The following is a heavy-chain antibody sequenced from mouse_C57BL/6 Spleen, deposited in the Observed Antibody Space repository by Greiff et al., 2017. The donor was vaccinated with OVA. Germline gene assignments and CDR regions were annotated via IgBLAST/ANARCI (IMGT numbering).Heavy chain of an antibody. CDR1: GYSITSGYY. V-gene: IGHV3-6*01. D-gene: IGHD2-3*01. CDR2: ISYDGSN. J-gene: IGHJ4*01. Sequence: VQLKESGPGLVKPSQSLSLTCSVTGYSITSGYYWNWIRQFPGNKLEWMGYISYDGSNNYNPSLKNRISITRDTSKNQFFLKLNSVTTEETATSYCERDVGIYDGYYYAMDYWGKGTSVTVSS. CDR3: ERDVGIYDGYYYAMDY.